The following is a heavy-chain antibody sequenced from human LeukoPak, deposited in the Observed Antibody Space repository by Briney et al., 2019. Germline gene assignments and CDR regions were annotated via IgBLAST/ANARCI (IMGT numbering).Heavy chain of an antibody. D-gene: IGHD3-10*01. CDR1: GGSFSGYY. Sequence: SETLSLTCAVYGGSFSGYYWSWIRQPPGKGLEWIGEINHSGNTNYNPSLKSRVTISVDTSKNQFSLKLSSVTAADTAVYYCASVGRGVDYWGQGTLVTVSS. V-gene: IGHV4-34*01. CDR2: INHSGNT. CDR3: ASVGRGVDY. J-gene: IGHJ4*02.